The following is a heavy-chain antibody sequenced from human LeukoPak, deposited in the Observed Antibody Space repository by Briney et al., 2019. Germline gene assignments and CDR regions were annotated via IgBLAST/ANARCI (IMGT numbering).Heavy chain of an antibody. D-gene: IGHD4-17*01. CDR2: ISASGGST. CDR3: ARRGESASYGDYRFDY. V-gene: IGHV3-23*01. Sequence: GGSLRLSCAASGFTFSSYAMSWVRQAPGKGLEWVSAISASGGSTYSADSVKGRFTISRDNSKNTLFLQMNSLRAEDTAVYYCARRGESASYGDYRFDYWGQGTLVTVSS. CDR1: GFTFSSYA. J-gene: IGHJ4*02.